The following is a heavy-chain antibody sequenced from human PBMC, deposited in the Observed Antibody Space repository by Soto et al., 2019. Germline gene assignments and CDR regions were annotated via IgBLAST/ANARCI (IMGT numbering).Heavy chain of an antibody. J-gene: IGHJ6*02. CDR1: GFAFSDYG. D-gene: IGHD3-3*02. CDR3: AHLWKYGRMDV. CDR2: ISISGDNI. V-gene: IGHV3-23*01. Sequence: PGGSLRLSCAASGFAFSDYGMSWVRQAPGKGLEWVSGISISGDNIYYAESVKGRFTISRDNSKNTLYPQMNSLRVEDTAAYFCAHLWKYGRMDVWGQGTTVTVSS.